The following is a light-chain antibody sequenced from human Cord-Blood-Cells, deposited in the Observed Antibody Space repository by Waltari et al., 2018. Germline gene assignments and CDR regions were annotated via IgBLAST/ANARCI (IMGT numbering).Light chain of an antibody. V-gene: IGKV4-1*01. CDR3: QQYYSTPT. J-gene: IGKJ2*01. CDR1: QSVLYSSNNKNY. CDR2: WAS. Sequence: DIVMTQSPDSLAVSLGERATINCKSSQSVLYSSNNKNYLAWYQQKPGQPPKLLIYWASTRESGVPDRFSGSGSGTDFTLTISSLHAEDVAVYCCQQYYSTPTFGQGTKLEIK.